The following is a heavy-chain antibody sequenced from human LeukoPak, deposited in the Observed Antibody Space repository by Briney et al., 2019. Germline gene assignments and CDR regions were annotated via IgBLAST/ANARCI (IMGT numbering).Heavy chain of an antibody. CDR1: GYTFTSYG. CDR2: ISAYNGNT. J-gene: IGHJ4*02. CDR3: ATDIAAAGPNAFDY. D-gene: IGHD6-13*01. V-gene: IGHV1-18*01. Sequence: ASVKVSCKASGYTFTSYGISGVRQAPGQGREWMGWISAYNGNTNYAQKLQGRVTMTTDTSTSTAYMELRSLRSDDTAVYYCATDIAAAGPNAFDYWGQGTLVTVSS.